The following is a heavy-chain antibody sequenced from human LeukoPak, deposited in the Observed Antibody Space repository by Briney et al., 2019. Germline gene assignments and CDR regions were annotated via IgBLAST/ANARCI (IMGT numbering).Heavy chain of an antibody. CDR3: ARDSNLERGKTYYYYYMDV. CDR1: GFTFSSYE. CDR2: ISSSGSTI. Sequence: GGSLRLSCAASGFTFSSYEMNWVRQAPGKGLEWVSYISSSGSTIYYADSVKGRFTISRDNAKNSLYLQMNSLRAEDTAVYYCARDSNLERGKTYYYYYMDVWGKGTTDTVSS. J-gene: IGHJ6*03. D-gene: IGHD1-1*01. V-gene: IGHV3-48*03.